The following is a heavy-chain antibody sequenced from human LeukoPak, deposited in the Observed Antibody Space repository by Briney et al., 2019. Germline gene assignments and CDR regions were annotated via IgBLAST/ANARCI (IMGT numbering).Heavy chain of an antibody. Sequence: SVKVSCKASGGAFSSYTISWVRQAPGQGLEWMGRIIPILGIANYAQEFQGRVTITADKSTSTAYMELSSLGSEDTAVYYCARDQQGDSSSWYWGNNWFDPWGQGTLVTVSS. J-gene: IGHJ5*02. CDR3: ARDQQGDSSSWYWGNNWFDP. D-gene: IGHD6-13*01. CDR2: IIPILGIA. V-gene: IGHV1-69*04. CDR1: GGAFSSYT.